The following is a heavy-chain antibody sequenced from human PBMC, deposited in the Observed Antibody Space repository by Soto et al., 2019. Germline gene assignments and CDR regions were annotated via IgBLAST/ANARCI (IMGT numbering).Heavy chain of an antibody. Sequence: QVQLVESGGGVVQPGRSLRLSCAASGFTFSSYGMHWVRQAPGKGLEWVAVISYDGSNKYYADSVKGRLTISRDNSKNTLYLQMNRLRAEDTAVYYCARDEGYGGDIWGQGTMVTVSS. CDR3: ARDEGYGGDI. J-gene: IGHJ3*02. CDR1: GFTFSSYG. D-gene: IGHD3-10*01. V-gene: IGHV3-33*01. CDR2: ISYDGSNK.